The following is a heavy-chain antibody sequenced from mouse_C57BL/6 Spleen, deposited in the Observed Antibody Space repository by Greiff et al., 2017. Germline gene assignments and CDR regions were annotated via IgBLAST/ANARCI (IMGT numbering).Heavy chain of an antibody. CDR1: GFTFSDYG. CDR2: ISSGSSTI. D-gene: IGHD1-1*01. Sequence: EVKLVESGGGLVKPGGSLKLSCAASGFTFSDYGMHWVRQAPEKGLEWVAYISSGSSTIYYADTVQGRFTISRDNTKNTMFLQMTSLRSEDTSMYFCARKGTAVVAYYAMDCWGQGTSVTVSS. V-gene: IGHV5-17*01. J-gene: IGHJ4*01. CDR3: ARKGTAVVAYYAMDC.